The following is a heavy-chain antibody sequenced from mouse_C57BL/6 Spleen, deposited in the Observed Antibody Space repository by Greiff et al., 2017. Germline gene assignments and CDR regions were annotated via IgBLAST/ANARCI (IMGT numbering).Heavy chain of an antibody. CDR2: ISDGGSYT. CDR3: AREGDYYGSSRWYFDV. J-gene: IGHJ1*03. Sequence: VQLKESGGGLVKPGGSLKLSCAASGFTFSSYAMSWVRQTPEKRLEWVATISDGGSYTYYPDNVKGRFTISRDNAKNNLYLQMSHLKSEDTAMYYCAREGDYYGSSRWYFDVWGTGTTVTVSS. D-gene: IGHD1-1*01. CDR1: GFTFSSYA. V-gene: IGHV5-4*01.